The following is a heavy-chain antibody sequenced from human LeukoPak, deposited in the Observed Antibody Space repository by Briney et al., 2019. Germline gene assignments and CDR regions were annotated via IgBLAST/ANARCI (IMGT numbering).Heavy chain of an antibody. Sequence: GGSLRLSCAASGFTFSSYSMNWVRQAPGKGLEWVSSISSSSSYIYYADSVKGRFTISRDNAKNSLYLQMNSLRAEDTAVYYCARAGRDFWSGYFVGYWGQGTLVTVSS. V-gene: IGHV3-21*01. CDR1: GFTFSSYS. J-gene: IGHJ4*02. CDR2: ISSSSSYI. CDR3: ARAGRDFWSGYFVGY. D-gene: IGHD3-3*01.